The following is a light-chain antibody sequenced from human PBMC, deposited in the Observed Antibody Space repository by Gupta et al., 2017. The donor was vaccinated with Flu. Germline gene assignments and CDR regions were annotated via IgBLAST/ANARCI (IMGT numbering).Light chain of an antibody. J-gene: IGLJ3*02. Sequence: AGLPQPPSVSTGLRPTATPTCTGNSTNVGNNAAAWLQQHQGHPPKILSDRNNNRPSGISERFSASRSVTTATLTITRLQPEDEADYYCSALDSIRNAAVFGGGTKVTVL. V-gene: IGLV10-54*02. CDR1: STNVGNNA. CDR3: SALDSIRNAAV. CDR2: RNN.